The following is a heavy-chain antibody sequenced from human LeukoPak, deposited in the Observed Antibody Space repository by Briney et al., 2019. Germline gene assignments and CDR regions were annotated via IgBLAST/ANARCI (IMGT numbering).Heavy chain of an antibody. CDR2: IIPIFGTA. CDR3: ARGYYYDSSGYYSETYYFDY. Sequence: ASVKVSCKASEGTFSSYAISWVRQAPGQGLEWMGGIIPIFGTANYAQKFQGRVTITADESTSTAYMELSSLRSEDTAVYYCARGYYYDSSGYYSETYYFDYWGQGTLVTVSS. J-gene: IGHJ4*02. CDR1: EGTFSSYA. V-gene: IGHV1-69*13. D-gene: IGHD3-22*01.